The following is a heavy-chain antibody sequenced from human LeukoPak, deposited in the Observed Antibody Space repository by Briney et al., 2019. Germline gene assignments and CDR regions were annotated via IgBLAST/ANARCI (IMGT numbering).Heavy chain of an antibody. V-gene: IGHV3-23*01. CDR2: ISGSGGST. Sequence: PSETLSLTCTVSGGSISSYYWSWIRQPPGKGLEWVSAISGSGGSTYYADSVKGRFTISRDNSKNTLYLQMNSLRAEDTAVYYCAKEGYYGSGSPYFDYWGQGTLVTVSS. J-gene: IGHJ4*02. D-gene: IGHD3-10*01. CDR3: AKEGYYGSGSPYFDY. CDR1: GGSISSYY.